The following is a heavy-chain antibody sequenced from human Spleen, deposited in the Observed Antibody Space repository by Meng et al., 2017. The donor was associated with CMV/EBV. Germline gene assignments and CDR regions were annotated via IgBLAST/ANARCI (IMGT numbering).Heavy chain of an antibody. D-gene: IGHD3-3*01. J-gene: IGHJ4*02. CDR3: ARGVDFLSNDRPFAF. CDR2: VYYSGTT. CDR1: GGSISGYY. V-gene: IGHV4-59*01. Sequence: SEALSLTCTVSGGSISGYYWSWIRQPPGRGLEWIAYVYYSGTTNYNPSLKSRLTISVDTSRNQFSLNLTSVTAADTAVYYCARGVDFLSNDRPFAFWGQGTLVTVSS.